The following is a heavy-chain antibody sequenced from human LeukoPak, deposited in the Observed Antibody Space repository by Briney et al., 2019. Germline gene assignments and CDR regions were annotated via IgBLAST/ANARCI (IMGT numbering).Heavy chain of an antibody. CDR3: ARDLRMITFGGVIAQGDY. Sequence: PAGSLRLSCAASGFTVSSNYMSWVRQAPGQGLERDSVIYSGGSTYYADSVKGRFTISRDNSKNTLYLQMNSLRAEDTAAYYCARDLRMITFGGVIAQGDYWGQGTLVTVSS. CDR1: GFTVSSNY. CDR2: IYSGGST. D-gene: IGHD3-16*02. J-gene: IGHJ4*02. V-gene: IGHV3-66*02.